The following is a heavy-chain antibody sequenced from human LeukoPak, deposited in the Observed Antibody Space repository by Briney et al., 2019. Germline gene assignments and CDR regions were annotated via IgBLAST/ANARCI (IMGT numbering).Heavy chain of an antibody. Sequence: GGSLRLSCAASGFTFSSYSMIWVRQAPGKGLEWVSSIGSSSSYIYYVDSVKGRLTISRDNAKNSLYLQMNSLRAEDTAVYYCAPFQDILTGYYLLDYWGQGTLVTVSS. D-gene: IGHD3-9*01. V-gene: IGHV3-21*01. CDR1: GFTFSSYS. J-gene: IGHJ4*02. CDR2: IGSSSSYI. CDR3: APFQDILTGYYLLDY.